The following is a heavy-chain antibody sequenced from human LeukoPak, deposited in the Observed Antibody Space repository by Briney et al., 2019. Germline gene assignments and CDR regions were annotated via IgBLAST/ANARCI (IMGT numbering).Heavy chain of an antibody. CDR1: GGSISSGDYC. CDR2: IYYSGST. V-gene: IGHV4-30-4*08. CDR3: ARAGVGYCSSTSCPGGAFDI. D-gene: IGHD2-2*01. Sequence: SETLSLTCTVSGGSISSGDYCWSWIRQPPGKGLEWIGYIYYSGSTYYNPSLKSRVTISVDTSKNQFSLKLSSVTAADTAVYYCARAGVGYCSSTSCPGGAFDIWGQGTMVTVSS. J-gene: IGHJ3*02.